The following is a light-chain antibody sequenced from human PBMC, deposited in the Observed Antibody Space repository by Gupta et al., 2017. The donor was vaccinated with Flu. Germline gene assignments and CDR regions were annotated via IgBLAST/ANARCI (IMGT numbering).Light chain of an antibody. CDR1: CSHVGTYNL. V-gene: IGLV2-18*02. CDR3: SSYTSSYTFV. Sequence: CSHVGTYNLVSWYQQSPGTAPILMIYEVSNRPSGVPDRFSGSKSGNTASLTISWLQGEDEADYYCSSYTSSYTFVFGTGTKVTVL. J-gene: IGLJ1*01. CDR2: EVS.